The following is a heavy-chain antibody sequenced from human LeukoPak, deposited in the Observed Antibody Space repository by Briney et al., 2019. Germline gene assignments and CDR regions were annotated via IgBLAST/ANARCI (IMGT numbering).Heavy chain of an antibody. Sequence: WGSLRLSCAASGFTFSDYYMSWIRQAPGKRLEWVSYISSSGSTIYYADSVKGRFTISRDNAKNSLYLQMNSLRAEDTAVYYCARIQYSSSWPLFDYWGQGTLVTVSS. J-gene: IGHJ4*02. CDR2: ISSSGSTI. V-gene: IGHV3-11*01. D-gene: IGHD6-13*01. CDR3: ARIQYSSSWPLFDY. CDR1: GFTFSDYY.